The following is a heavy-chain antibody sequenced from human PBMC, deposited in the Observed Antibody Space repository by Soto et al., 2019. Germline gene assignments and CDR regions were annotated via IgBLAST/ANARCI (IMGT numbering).Heavy chain of an antibody. CDR3: AKSLTVQVLYYFDP. CDR2: INPNSGGT. CDR1: GYTFTDFY. V-gene: IGHV1-2*04. Sequence: ASVKVSCKASGYTFTDFYVHWVRQAPGQGLEWMGWINPNSGGTNYAQNFQGWVTMTRDNSNNTLYLQMSSLRAEDTAIYFCAKSLTVQVLYYFDPWGPGTQVTVSS. J-gene: IGHJ5*02. D-gene: IGHD2-2*02.